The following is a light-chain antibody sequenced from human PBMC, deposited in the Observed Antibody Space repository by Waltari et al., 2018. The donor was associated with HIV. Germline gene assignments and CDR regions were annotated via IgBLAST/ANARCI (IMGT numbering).Light chain of an antibody. CDR2: GTS. CDR3: QQYGSSPWT. CDR1: ESIVSDY. Sequence: DIVLTQSPGTLSLSPGERATLSCRASESIVSDYLAWYQQKAGQAPRLLIYGTSNRATGIPDRFSGSGSVTDFTLTISRLEPQDFAVYYCQQYGSSPWTFGQGTKVEIK. V-gene: IGKV3-20*01. J-gene: IGKJ1*01.